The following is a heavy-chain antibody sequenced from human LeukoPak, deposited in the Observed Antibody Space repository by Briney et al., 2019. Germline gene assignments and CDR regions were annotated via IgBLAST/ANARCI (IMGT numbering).Heavy chain of an antibody. CDR1: GYTFTNYY. J-gene: IGHJ4*02. Sequence: ASVKVSCKASGYTFTNYYMHWVRQAPGQGLEWMGIINPSGGSTTYAQKFQGRVTMTRDTSTSTVYMELSSLRSEDTALYYCARGPGRYYFDYWGQGSLVTVSS. CDR2: INPSGGST. CDR3: ARGPGRYYFDY. V-gene: IGHV1-46*01.